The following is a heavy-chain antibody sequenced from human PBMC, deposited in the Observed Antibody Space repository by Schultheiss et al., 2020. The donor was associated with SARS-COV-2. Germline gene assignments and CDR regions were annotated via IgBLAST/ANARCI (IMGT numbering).Heavy chain of an antibody. Sequence: SCAASGFTFSSYGMHWVRQAPGKGLEWVAVIWYDGSNKYYADSVKGRFTISRDNAKNSLYLQMNSLRAEDTAVYYCARDGYCTNGVCHYFDYWGQGTLVTVSS. D-gene: IGHD2-8*01. V-gene: IGHV3-30*19. CDR2: IWYDGSNK. J-gene: IGHJ4*02. CDR1: GFTFSSYG. CDR3: ARDGYCTNGVCHYFDY.